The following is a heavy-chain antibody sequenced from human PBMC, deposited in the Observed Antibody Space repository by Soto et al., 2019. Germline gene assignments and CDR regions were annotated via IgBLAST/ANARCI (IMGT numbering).Heavy chain of an antibody. V-gene: IGHV5-51*01. D-gene: IGHD3-3*01. Sequence: PGESLKISCKGSGYSFTSYWIGWVRQMPGKGLEWMGIIYPGDSDTRYSPSFQGQVTISADKSISTAYLQWSSLKASDTAMYYCARRRGPHEGYDFWSGYYSSESYYYGMDVWGQGTTVTVSS. CDR3: ARRRGPHEGYDFWSGYYSSESYYYGMDV. CDR1: GYSFTSYW. J-gene: IGHJ6*02. CDR2: IYPGDSDT.